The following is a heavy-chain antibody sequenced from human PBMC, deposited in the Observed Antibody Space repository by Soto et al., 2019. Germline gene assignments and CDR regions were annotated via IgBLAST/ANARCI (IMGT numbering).Heavy chain of an antibody. CDR2: IYYSGST. CDR3: ASWAGGYCSSTSCYSWFDP. J-gene: IGHJ5*02. D-gene: IGHD2-2*01. Sequence: SETLSLTCTVSGGSISSYYWSWIRQPPGKGLEWIGYIYYSGSTNYNPSLKSRVTISVDTSKNQFSLKLSSVTAADTAVYYCASWAGGYCSSTSCYSWFDPWGQGTLVTVSS. V-gene: IGHV4-59*01. CDR1: GGSISSYY.